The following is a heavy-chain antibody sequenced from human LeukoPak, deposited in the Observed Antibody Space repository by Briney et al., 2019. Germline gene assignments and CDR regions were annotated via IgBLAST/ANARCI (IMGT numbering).Heavy chain of an antibody. J-gene: IGHJ1*01. D-gene: IGHD1-26*01. CDR2: IYSSGST. V-gene: IGHV4-39*01. CDR3: ARLAVEATGYFQD. CDR1: GGSFSGYY. Sequence: SETLSLTCAVYGGSFSGYYWGWIRQPPGKGLEWIGSIYSSGSTYYNPSLKSRVTISVDTSKNHFSLKVSSVTAADTAVYYCARLAVEATGYFQDWGQGTLVTVSS.